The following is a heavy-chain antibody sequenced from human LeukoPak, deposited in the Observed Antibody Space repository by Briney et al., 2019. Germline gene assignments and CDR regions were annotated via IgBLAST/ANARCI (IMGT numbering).Heavy chain of an antibody. D-gene: IGHD3-22*01. CDR3: ARSEDTGLFSYSGFDY. CDR1: GFTFSSYS. V-gene: IGHV3-21*01. Sequence: GGSLRLSCAASGFTFSSYSMNWVRQAPGKGLEWVSSISRSSTDMYYADSVKGRFTISRDNAKNSLYLQMNSLRAEDTAVYYCARSEDTGLFSYSGFDYWGQGTLVTVSS. CDR2: ISRSSTDM. J-gene: IGHJ4*02.